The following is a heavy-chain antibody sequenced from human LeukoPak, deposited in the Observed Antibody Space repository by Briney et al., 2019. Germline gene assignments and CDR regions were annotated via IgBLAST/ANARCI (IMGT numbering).Heavy chain of an antibody. Sequence: PGGSLRLSCAASGFTFSSYEMNWVRQAPGKGLEWVSYIRSSGSTIYYADSVKGRFTISRDNAKNSLYLQMNSLRAEDTAVYYCAREIRYCSGSKCYLFDYWGQGTLVTVSS. CDR1: GFTFSSYE. J-gene: IGHJ4*02. V-gene: IGHV3-48*03. CDR3: AREIRYCSGSKCYLFDY. D-gene: IGHD2-15*01. CDR2: IRSSGSTI.